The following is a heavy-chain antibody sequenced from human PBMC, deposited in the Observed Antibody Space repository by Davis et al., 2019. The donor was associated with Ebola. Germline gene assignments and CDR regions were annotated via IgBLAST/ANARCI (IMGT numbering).Heavy chain of an antibody. Sequence: GGSLRLSCAASGFTFSSYAMSWVRQAPGKGLEWVSAIDGGGDATYYADSVKGRFTISRDNSKNTLFLQMNSLRVEDTAIYYCAKDTSNVWFDVWGQGTMVTVSS. CDR1: GFTFSSYA. CDR3: AKDTSNVWFDV. D-gene: IGHD6-19*01. J-gene: IGHJ3*01. CDR2: IDGGGDAT. V-gene: IGHV3-23*01.